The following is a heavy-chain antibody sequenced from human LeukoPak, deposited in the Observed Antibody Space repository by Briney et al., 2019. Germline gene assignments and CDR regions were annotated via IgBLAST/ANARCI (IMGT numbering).Heavy chain of an antibody. CDR1: GYTFTSYY. CDR3: ARARIAAPNWFDP. J-gene: IGHJ5*02. Sequence: GASVKVSCKASGYTFTSYYMHWVRRAPGQGLEWTGIINPSGGSTSYAQKFQGRVTMTRDTSTSTVYMELSSLRSEDTAVYYCARARIAAPNWFDPWGQGTLVTVSS. D-gene: IGHD6-13*01. CDR2: INPSGGST. V-gene: IGHV1-46*01.